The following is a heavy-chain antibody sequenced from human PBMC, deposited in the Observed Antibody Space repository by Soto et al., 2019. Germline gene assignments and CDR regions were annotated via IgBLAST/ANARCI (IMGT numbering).Heavy chain of an antibody. CDR2: IYYAGST. D-gene: IGHD5-12*01. V-gene: IGHV4-59*08. J-gene: IGHJ4*02. CDR1: GGSISSYY. Sequence: SETLSLTCTVSGGSISSYYWSWIRRPPGKGLEWIGYIYYAGSTKYNPSLNSRVTISVDTSKNQFSLTVTSVTAADTAVYYCASRIVATETFDYWGQGTLVTVSS. CDR3: ASRIVATETFDY.